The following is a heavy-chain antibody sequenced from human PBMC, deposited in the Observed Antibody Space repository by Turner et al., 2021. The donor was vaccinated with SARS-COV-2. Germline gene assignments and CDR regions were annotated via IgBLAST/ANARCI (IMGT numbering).Heavy chain of an antibody. J-gene: IGHJ4*02. D-gene: IGHD2-15*01. V-gene: IGHV3-30*03. CDR3: ATRIVVVVTATNAFDY. CDR2: ISYDGSNK. Sequence: QVQLVESGGGVVQPGRSLRLSWSASGFTFSSYGMHWVRQAPGKGLEWVAVISYDGSNKFYADSVKGRFTISRDNSKNTLYLQMNSLRAEDTAVYYCATRIVVVVTATNAFDYWGQGTLVTVSS. CDR1: GFTFSSYG.